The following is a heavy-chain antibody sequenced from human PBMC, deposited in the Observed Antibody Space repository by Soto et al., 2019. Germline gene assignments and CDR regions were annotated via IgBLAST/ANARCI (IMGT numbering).Heavy chain of an antibody. V-gene: IGHV1-69*04. CDR1: GGTFSSYT. CDR2: IIPIIGII. J-gene: IGHJ5*02. CDR3: AGDPDSHYNDSHASSYP. Sequence: SVKVSCKASGGTFSSYTITWVRRAPGQGLEWMGRIIPIIGIINYAQKFQGRVTISADKFTGTAYMELAGLRSDDTAVYYCAGDPDSHYNDSHASSYPWGQGTLVTVSS. D-gene: IGHD4-4*01.